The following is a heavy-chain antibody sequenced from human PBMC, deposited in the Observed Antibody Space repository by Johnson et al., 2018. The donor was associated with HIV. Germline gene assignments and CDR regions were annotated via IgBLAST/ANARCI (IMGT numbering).Heavy chain of an antibody. Sequence: EMQLVESGGGVVRPGGSLRLSCAASGFTFDDYGMSWVRQGPGKGLEWVGRIKSKTDGGTTDYAAPVKGRFTISRHDSKNTLYLQMNSLRAEDTAVYYCAKDIWAYCGGDCSPGSAFDIWGQGTMVTVSS. D-gene: IGHD2-21*01. J-gene: IGHJ3*02. CDR3: AKDIWAYCGGDCSPGSAFDI. CDR2: IKSKTDGGTT. CDR1: GFTFDDYG. V-gene: IGHV3-15*01.